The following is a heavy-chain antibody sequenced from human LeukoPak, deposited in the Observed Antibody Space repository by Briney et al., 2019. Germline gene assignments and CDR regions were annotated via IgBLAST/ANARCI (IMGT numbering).Heavy chain of an antibody. CDR3: ARGFLEWLLPYWYFDL. J-gene: IGHJ2*01. CDR2: VYYTGST. CDR1: GGSISSSTCY. Sequence: SETLSLTCTVSGGSISSSTCYWGWIRQPPGKGLEWIASVYYTGSTYYNPSLRSRLTISVDTSKNQFSLKLSSVTAADTAVYYCARGFLEWLLPYWYFDLWGRGTLVTVSS. V-gene: IGHV4-39*01. D-gene: IGHD3-3*01.